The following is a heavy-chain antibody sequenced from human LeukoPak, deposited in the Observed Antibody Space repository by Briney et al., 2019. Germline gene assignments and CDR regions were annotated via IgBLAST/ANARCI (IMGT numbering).Heavy chain of an antibody. CDR3: ARDVSDSSGYYFIDY. J-gene: IGHJ4*02. V-gene: IGHV3-21*01. CDR2: ISSSGSYI. D-gene: IGHD3-22*01. CDR1: GFTFSSYS. Sequence: GGSLRLSCAASGFTFSSYSMNWVRQAPGKGLEWAPSISSSGSYIYYADSVKGRFTISRDNAKNSLYLQMNSLRAEDTAVYYCARDVSDSSGYYFIDYWGQGTLVTVSS.